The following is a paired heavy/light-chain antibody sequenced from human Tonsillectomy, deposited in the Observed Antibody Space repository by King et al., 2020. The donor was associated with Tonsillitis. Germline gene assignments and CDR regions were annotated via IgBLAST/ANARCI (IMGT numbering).Light chain of an antibody. J-gene: IGLJ3*02. CDR1: TGPVTSDHF. V-gene: IGLV7-43*01. CDR3: LLYYGGPYWV. Sequence: QTVVTQEPSLTVSPGGTVTLTCASSTGPVTSDHFPNWFQQKPGQAPRALIYSIRNRQSWTPARFSGSLLGGKAALTLSGVQPEDEAEYYCLLYYGGPYWVFGGGTKLTVL. CDR2: SIR.
Heavy chain of an antibody. Sequence: QEQLVESGGGVVQPGRSLRLSCAASGFTFSNFGMHWVRQAPGKGLEWVAIISYDGRNRYYGDSVKGRFTISRDNSKNTVYLQMNSLRAEDTAVYYCARDFDPTMVTNVDYWGQGTLVTVSS. CDR3: ARDFDPTMVTNVDY. CDR1: GFTFSNFG. V-gene: IGHV3-33*05. D-gene: IGHD2-21*02. CDR2: ISYDGRNR. J-gene: IGHJ4*02.